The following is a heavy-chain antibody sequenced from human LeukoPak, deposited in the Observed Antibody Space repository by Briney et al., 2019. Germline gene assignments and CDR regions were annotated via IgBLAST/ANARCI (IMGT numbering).Heavy chain of an antibody. CDR3: AKRGIVIRAVIIVGFHKEAYYFDY. D-gene: IGHD3-10*01. Sequence: GGSLRLSCAVSGITLSNYGMSWVRQAPGKGLEWVAGISDSGGSTNYADSVKGRFTISRDNTKNTLYLQMNSLRAEDTAVYFCAKRGIVIRAVIIVGFHKEAYYFDYWGQGALVTVSS. V-gene: IGHV3-23*01. J-gene: IGHJ4*02. CDR1: GITLSNYG. CDR2: ISDSGGST.